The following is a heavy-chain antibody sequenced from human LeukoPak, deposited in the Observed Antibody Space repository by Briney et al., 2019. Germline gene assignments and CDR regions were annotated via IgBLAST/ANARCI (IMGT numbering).Heavy chain of an antibody. D-gene: IGHD3-22*01. CDR3: AKDGDYYDGESHFDF. CDR1: GFTFGTYA. V-gene: IGHV3-23*01. Sequence: GGSLRLSCAASGFTFGTYAMSWVRQAPGKGLEWVSAITGSGGTTYYGDSVKGRFTISRDNSKHTLYLQMNSLRAEDTAVYYCAKDGDYYDGESHFDFWGQGTLATVSS. CDR2: ITGSGGTT. J-gene: IGHJ4*02.